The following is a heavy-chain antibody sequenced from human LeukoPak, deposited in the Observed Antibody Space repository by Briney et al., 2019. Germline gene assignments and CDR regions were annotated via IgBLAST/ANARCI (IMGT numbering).Heavy chain of an antibody. CDR3: AKYPISPDNWFDP. J-gene: IGHJ5*02. D-gene: IGHD2/OR15-2a*01. CDR1: GFTFSSYA. V-gene: IGHV3-23*01. CDR2: ISGSGGST. Sequence: GGSLRLSCAASGFTFSSYAMTWVRQAPGKGLEWVSSISGSGGSTYYADSVKGRFTISRDNSENTLYLQMSSLRAEDTAVYYCAKYPISPDNWFDPWGQGTLVTVSS.